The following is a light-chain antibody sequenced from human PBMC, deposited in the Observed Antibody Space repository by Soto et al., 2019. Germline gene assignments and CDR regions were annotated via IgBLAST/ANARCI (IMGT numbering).Light chain of an antibody. Sequence: QSVLTQPPSVSAAPGQKVSISCSGGSSNIGSNYVSWYQHLPGTAPRLLIYDNEKRPSGIPDRFSGSKSGTSATLGITGLQTGDEADYYCGTWDSSLRGVIFGGGTKVTVL. CDR2: DNE. CDR3: GTWDSSLRGVI. V-gene: IGLV1-51*01. CDR1: SSNIGSNY. J-gene: IGLJ2*01.